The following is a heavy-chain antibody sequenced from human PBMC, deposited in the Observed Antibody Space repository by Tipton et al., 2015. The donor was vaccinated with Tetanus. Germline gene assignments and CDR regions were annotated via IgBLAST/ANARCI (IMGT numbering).Heavy chain of an antibody. J-gene: IGHJ3*02. CDR3: ARVLRYSTRGGWDDAFDI. D-gene: IGHD2-8*02. Sequence: TLSLTCTVSGGSTHSHYWSWIRQSAAKGLEWIGRIYSGGTTNYNPSLKSRVFMSMDTSKNQFSLELSSVTVADTAVYFCARVLRYSTRGGWDDAFDIWGQGTIVTVSS. CDR2: IYSGGTT. CDR1: GGSTHSHY. V-gene: IGHV4-4*07.